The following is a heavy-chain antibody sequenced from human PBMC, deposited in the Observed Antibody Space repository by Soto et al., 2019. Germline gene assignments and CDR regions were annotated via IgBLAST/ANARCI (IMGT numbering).Heavy chain of an antibody. CDR1: GGSISSGGYS. J-gene: IGHJ5*02. CDR2: IYHSGST. D-gene: IGHD3-22*01. Sequence: SETLSLTCAVSGGSISSGGYSWSWIRQPPGKGLEWIGYIYHSGSTYYNPSLKSRVTISVDRSKNQFSLKLSSVTAADTAVYYCARYYYDSSGPFDPWGQGTLVTVSS. CDR3: ARYYYDSSGPFDP. V-gene: IGHV4-30-2*01.